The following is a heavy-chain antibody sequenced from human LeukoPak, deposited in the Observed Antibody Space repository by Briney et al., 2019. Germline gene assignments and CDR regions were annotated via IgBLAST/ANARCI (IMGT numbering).Heavy chain of an antibody. CDR1: GLTFSSCS. CDR2: ISSSSSYI. Sequence: PGGSLRLSCAASGLTFSSCSMNWVRQAPGKGLEWVSSISSSSSYIYYADSVKGRFTISRDNAKNSLYLQMNSLRAEDTAVYYCARARAYYYYMDVWGKGTTVTVSS. CDR3: ARARAYYYYMDV. J-gene: IGHJ6*03. V-gene: IGHV3-21*01.